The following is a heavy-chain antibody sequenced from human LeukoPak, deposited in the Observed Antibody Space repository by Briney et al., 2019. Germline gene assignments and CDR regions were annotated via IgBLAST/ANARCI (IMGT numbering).Heavy chain of an antibody. CDR2: VYYSGTT. CDR1: GGPISSYY. D-gene: IGHD3-22*01. J-gene: IGHJ4*02. CDR3: ARGVTLNYYDSSGYYYYFDY. Sequence: SETLSLTCTVSGGPISSYYWSWIRQPPGKGLEWIGYVYYSGTTNYNPSLRSRVIISVDTSKNQFSLKLSSVTAADTAVYYCARGVTLNYYDSSGYYYYFDYWGQGTLVTVSS. V-gene: IGHV4-59*01.